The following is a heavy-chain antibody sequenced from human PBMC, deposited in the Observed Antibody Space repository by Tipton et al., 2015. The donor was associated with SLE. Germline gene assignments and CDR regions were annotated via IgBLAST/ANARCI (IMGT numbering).Heavy chain of an antibody. Sequence: TLSLTCTVSGGSISSYYWSWIRQPPGKGLEWIGYIYYSGSTNYNPSLKSRVTISVDTSKNQFSLKLSSVTAADAAVYYCARVGVYGLGTNYYYYMDVWGKGTTVTVSS. V-gene: IGHV4-59*12. CDR2: IYYSGST. J-gene: IGHJ6*03. CDR1: GGSISSYY. CDR3: ARVGVYGLGTNYYYYMDV. D-gene: IGHD2-8*02.